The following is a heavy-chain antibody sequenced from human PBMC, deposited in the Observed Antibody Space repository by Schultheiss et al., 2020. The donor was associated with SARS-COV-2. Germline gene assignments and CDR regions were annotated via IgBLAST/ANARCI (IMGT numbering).Heavy chain of an antibody. CDR3: AKDGNWNYDWFDP. CDR1: GFTFSSYW. D-gene: IGHD1-1*01. Sequence: GGSLRLSCAASGFTFSSYWMSWVRQAPGKGLEWVAVIWYDGSNKYYADSVKGRFTISRDNSKNTLYLQMNSLRAEDTAIYYCAKDGNWNYDWFDPWGRGTLFTFSS. CDR2: IWYDGSNK. J-gene: IGHJ5*02. V-gene: IGHV3-30*02.